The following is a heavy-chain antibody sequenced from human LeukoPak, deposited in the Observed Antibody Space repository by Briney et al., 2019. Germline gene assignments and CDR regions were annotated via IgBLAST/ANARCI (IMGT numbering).Heavy chain of an antibody. D-gene: IGHD3-10*01. CDR3: ARLASGRDYYYYYMDV. CDR1: GYSFTSYW. Sequence: GESLKISCKGSGYSFTSYWIGCVRQMPGKGLEWMGIVYPGDSDTRYSPSFQGQVTISADKSISTAYLQWSSLKASDTAMYYCARLASGRDYYYYYMDVWGKGTTVTVSS. J-gene: IGHJ6*03. V-gene: IGHV5-51*01. CDR2: VYPGDSDT.